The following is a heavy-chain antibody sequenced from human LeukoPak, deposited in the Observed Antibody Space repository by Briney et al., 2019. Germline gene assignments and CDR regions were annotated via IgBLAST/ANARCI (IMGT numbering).Heavy chain of an antibody. V-gene: IGHV3-30*03. CDR1: GFTFNNYG. J-gene: IGHJ4*02. CDR3: ARESWGSLDY. CDR2: ISYDGSNK. Sequence: SGKSLRLSCAASGFTFNNYGMHWVRQAPGKGLEWVAVISYDGSNKYYADSVKGQFTISRDNSKNTLYLQMNSLRAEDTAVYYCARESWGSLDYWGQGTLVTVSS. D-gene: IGHD7-27*01.